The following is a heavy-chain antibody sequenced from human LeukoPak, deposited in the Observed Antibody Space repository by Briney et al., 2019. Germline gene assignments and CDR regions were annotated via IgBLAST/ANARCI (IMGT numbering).Heavy chain of an antibody. J-gene: IGHJ4*02. CDR3: AKTYINSWYSFDF. V-gene: IGHV3-23*01. D-gene: IGHD6-13*01. CDR2: VSAAGDTT. Sequence: GGSLRLSCAASGFTFSNYEMNWVRQAPGKGLEWVSTVSAAGDTTYYADSLKGRFTISRDNAYNMVYLQMDSLGAEDTALYYCAKTYINSWYSFDFWGQGTLVTVSS. CDR1: GFTFSNYE.